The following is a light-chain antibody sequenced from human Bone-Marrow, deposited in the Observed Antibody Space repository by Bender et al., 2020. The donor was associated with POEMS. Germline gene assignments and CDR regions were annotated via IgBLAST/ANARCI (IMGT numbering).Light chain of an antibody. J-gene: IGLJ3*02. CDR3: VEWDASLNGWV. Sequence: QSVLTQPPSVSGAPGQRVTISCSGSGPNIEGHLVNWYQQLPETAPILLIYTNNERPPGVPDRFSGSKSGTSASLAITGLQADDEAIYFCVEWDASLNGWVFGGGTKLTVL. V-gene: IGLV1-44*01. CDR2: TNN. CDR1: GPNIEGHL.